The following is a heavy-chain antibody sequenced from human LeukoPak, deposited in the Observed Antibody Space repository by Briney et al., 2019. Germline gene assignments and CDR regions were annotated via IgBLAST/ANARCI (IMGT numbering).Heavy chain of an antibody. CDR1: ESTVSSNY. CDR2: IYSDGST. V-gene: IGHV3-53*01. J-gene: IGHJ4*02. D-gene: IGHD3-10*01. Sequence: GGSLRLSCAASESTVSSNYMSWVRQAPGKGLEWVSVIYSDGSTYYADSVKGRFTISRDNSKNTLYLQMNSLGAEDTAVYYCARSPSYYGSAHYFDYWGQGTLVTVSS. CDR3: ARSPSYYGSAHYFDY.